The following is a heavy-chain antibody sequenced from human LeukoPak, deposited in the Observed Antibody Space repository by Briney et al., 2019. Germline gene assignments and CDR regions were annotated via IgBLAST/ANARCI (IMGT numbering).Heavy chain of an antibody. CDR2: INAGNGNT. J-gene: IGHJ4*02. CDR1: GYTFTSYG. V-gene: IGHV1-3*01. CDR3: AREEVVGATSGPPGNDDPPCLGY. Sequence: GASVKVSCKASGYTFTSYGISWVRQAPGQRLEWMGWINAGNGNTKYSQKFQGRVTITRDTSASTAYMELSSLRSEDTAVYYCAREEVVGATSGPPGNDDPPCLGYWGQGTLVTVSS. D-gene: IGHD1-26*01.